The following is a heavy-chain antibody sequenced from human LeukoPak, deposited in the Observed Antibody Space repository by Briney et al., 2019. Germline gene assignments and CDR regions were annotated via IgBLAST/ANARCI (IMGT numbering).Heavy chain of an antibody. V-gene: IGHV4-39*01. CDR2: IYYSGST. J-gene: IGHJ4*02. CDR1: GGSISSSSYY. D-gene: IGHD4-17*01. Sequence: PSETLSLTCTVSGGSISSSSYYWGWIRQPPGRGLEWIGSIYYSGSTYYNPSLKSRVTISVDTSKNQFSLKLSSVTAADTAVYYCARTPDYGDYDAYYFDYWGQGTLVTVSS. CDR3: ARTPDYGDYDAYYFDY.